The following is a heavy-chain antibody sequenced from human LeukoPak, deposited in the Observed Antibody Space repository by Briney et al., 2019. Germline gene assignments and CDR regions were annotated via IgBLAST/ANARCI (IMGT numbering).Heavy chain of an antibody. CDR1: GGSIGSYY. CDR2: IYYSGGT. J-gene: IGHJ4*02. V-gene: IGHV4-59*08. D-gene: IGHD3-22*01. Sequence: PSETLSLTCTVSGGSIGSYYWSWIRQPPGKGLEWIGYIYYSGGTNYNPSLKSRVTISVDTSKNQFSLKLSSVTAADTAVYYCARYYTYYYDSSGYYAKDYWGQGTLVTVSS. CDR3: ARYYTYYYDSSGYYAKDY.